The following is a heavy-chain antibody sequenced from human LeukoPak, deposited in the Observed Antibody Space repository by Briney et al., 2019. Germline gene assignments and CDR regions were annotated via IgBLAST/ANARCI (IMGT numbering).Heavy chain of an antibody. J-gene: IGHJ3*01. CDR2: VWYDGGNK. V-gene: IGHV3-33*01. CDR3: ARDLNLHDAFDV. CDR1: GFTFSAYG. Sequence: GGSLRLSCAASGFTFSAYGMHWVRQAPGKGLEWVAVVWYDGGNKYYADSVKGRFTVSRDNSKNTLYLQMNSLRVEDTALYYCARDLNLHDAFDVWGQGTMVTVSS. D-gene: IGHD1-14*01.